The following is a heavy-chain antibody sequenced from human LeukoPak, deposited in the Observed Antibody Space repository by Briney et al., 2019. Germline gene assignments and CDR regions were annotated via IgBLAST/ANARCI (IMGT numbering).Heavy chain of an antibody. CDR3: ARPQLRVGAFDI. V-gene: IGHV4-34*01. CDR1: GGSFSGYY. Sequence: SETLSLTCAVYGGSFSGYYWSWIRQPPGKGLEWIGEINHSGSTNYNPPLKSRVTISVDTSKNQFSLKLSSVTAADTAVYYCARPQLRVGAFDIWGQGTMVTVSS. CDR2: INHSGST. D-gene: IGHD3-10*01. J-gene: IGHJ3*02.